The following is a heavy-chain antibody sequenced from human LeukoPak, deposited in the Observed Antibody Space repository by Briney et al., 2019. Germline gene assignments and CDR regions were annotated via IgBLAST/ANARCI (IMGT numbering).Heavy chain of an antibody. Sequence: SETLSLTCTVSGGSISSSSYYWGWIRQPPGKGLEWIRSIYYSGSTYYNPSLKSRVTISVDTSKNQFSLKLSSVTAADTAVYYCASDPAYCGGDCYINYWGQGTLVTVSS. J-gene: IGHJ4*02. V-gene: IGHV4-39*07. CDR3: ASDPAYCGGDCYINY. D-gene: IGHD2-21*02. CDR2: IYYSGST. CDR1: GGSISSSSYY.